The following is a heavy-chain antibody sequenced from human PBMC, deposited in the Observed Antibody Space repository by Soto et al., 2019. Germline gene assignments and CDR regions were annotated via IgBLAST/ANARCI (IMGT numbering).Heavy chain of an antibody. D-gene: IGHD5-18*01. J-gene: IGHJ6*02. CDR3: ARERTAMDYGMDV. CDR1: GGTFSSYA. Sequence: SVKVSCKASGGTFSSYAISWVLQAPGQGLEWMGGIIPIFGTANYAQKFQGRVTMTRDTSTSTVYMELSSLRSEDTAVYYCARERTAMDYGMDVWGQGTTVTVSS. CDR2: IIPIFGTA. V-gene: IGHV1-69*05.